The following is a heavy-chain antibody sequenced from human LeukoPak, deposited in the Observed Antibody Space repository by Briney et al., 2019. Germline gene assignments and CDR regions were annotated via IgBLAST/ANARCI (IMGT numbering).Heavy chain of an antibody. V-gene: IGHV4-34*01. Sequence: SETLSLTCAVYGGSFSGYYWSWIRQPPGKGLEWIGEINHSGSTNYNPSLKSRVTISVDTSKNQFSLKLSSVTAADTAVYYCARGNPYDSSGYYRDAFDIWAKGQWSPSLQ. J-gene: IGHJ3*02. CDR3: ARGNPYDSSGYYRDAFDI. CDR1: GGSFSGYY. D-gene: IGHD3-22*01. CDR2: INHSGST.